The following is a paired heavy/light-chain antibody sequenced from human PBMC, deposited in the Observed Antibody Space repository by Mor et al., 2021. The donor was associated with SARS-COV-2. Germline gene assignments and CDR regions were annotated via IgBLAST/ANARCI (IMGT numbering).Heavy chain of an antibody. V-gene: IGHV3-30*03. Sequence: QEQLMESGGGVVQPGRSLRLSCIGSGFRFSDYGIHWVRQAPGKGLEWVALISFDGRTEYYAESVKGRFTISRDNSKNTVSLEMNNLKMEDTALYYCARDVAGWGGLKYGLDVWGQGTAATVS. J-gene: IGHJ6*02. CDR3: ARDVAGWGGLKYGLDV. CDR2: ISFDGRTE. D-gene: IGHD6-19*01. CDR1: GFRFSDYG.
Light chain of an antibody. Sequence: QSVLTQPASVSGSPGQSITISCTGTSSDVGMYNFVSWYQYHPGKAPKLIIYEVSKRPSGVSTRFSGSKSGNTASLTISGLQAEDDAEYFCCSYAGRRGVFGGGTKLTVL. CDR1: SSDVGMYNF. V-gene: IGLV2-23*02. CDR3: CSYAGRRGV. CDR2: EVS. J-gene: IGLJ2*01.